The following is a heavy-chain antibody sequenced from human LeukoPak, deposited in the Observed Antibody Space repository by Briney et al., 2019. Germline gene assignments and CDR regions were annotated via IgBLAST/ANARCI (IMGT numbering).Heavy chain of an antibody. J-gene: IGHJ4*02. V-gene: IGHV3-74*01. CDR3: AKGEYYYDSSGYYRPGIYYFDY. CDR2: INSDGSST. CDR1: GFTFSSYW. D-gene: IGHD3-22*01. Sequence: GGSLRLSCAASGFTFSSYWMHWVRQAPGKGLVWVSRINSDGSSTSYADSVKGRFTISRDNSKNTLYLQMNSLRAEDTAVYYCAKGEYYYDSSGYYRPGIYYFDYWGQGTLVTVSS.